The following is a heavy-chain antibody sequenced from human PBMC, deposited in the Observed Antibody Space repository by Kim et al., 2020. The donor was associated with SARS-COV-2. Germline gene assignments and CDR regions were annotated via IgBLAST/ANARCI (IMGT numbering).Heavy chain of an antibody. CDR1: GYTFSNFW. Sequence: GESLKISCKGSGYTFSNFWITWVRQMPGKGLEWMGIIYPGDSDTRYSPSFQGQVTISADKSTSTAYLQWSSLKASDTAVYYCARLSTQFSSWEPFQYWGQGTLVIVSS. D-gene: IGHD6-6*01. CDR3: ARLSTQFSSWEPFQY. CDR2: IYPGDSDT. J-gene: IGHJ4*02. V-gene: IGHV5-51*01.